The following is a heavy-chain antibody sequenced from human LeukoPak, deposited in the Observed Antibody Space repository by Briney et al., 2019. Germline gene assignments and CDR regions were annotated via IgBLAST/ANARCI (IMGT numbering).Heavy chain of an antibody. J-gene: IGHJ3*02. CDR2: ISSSSSTI. V-gene: IGHV3-48*01. CDR3: ARDEYLGDDAFDI. D-gene: IGHD2/OR15-2a*01. Sequence: GGSLRLSCAASGFTFSSYSMNWVRQAPGKGLEWVSYISSSSSTIYYADSVKGRFTISRDNAKNSLYLQMNSLRAEDTAAYYCARDEYLGDDAFDIWGQGTMVTVSS. CDR1: GFTFSSYS.